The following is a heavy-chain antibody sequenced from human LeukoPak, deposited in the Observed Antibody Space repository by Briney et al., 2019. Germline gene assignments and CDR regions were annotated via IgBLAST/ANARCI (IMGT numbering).Heavy chain of an antibody. D-gene: IGHD1-26*01. CDR2: INPNSGGT. Sequence: GASVKVSCKASGYTFTSYAMHWVRQAPGQGLEWMGWINPNSGGTNYAQKFQGWVTMTRDTSISTAYMELSRLRSDDTAVYYCAREEGGRTESGSYPLDYWGQGTLVTVSS. CDR3: AREEGGRTESGSYPLDY. J-gene: IGHJ4*02. CDR1: GYTFTSYA. V-gene: IGHV1-2*04.